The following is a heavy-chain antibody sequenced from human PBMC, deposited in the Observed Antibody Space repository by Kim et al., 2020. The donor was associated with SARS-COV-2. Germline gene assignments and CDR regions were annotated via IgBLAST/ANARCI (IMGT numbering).Heavy chain of an antibody. CDR3: ARELADYDSSGFDF. Sequence: GGSLRLSCAASGFIFSSHAMHWVRQAPGKGLEWVAIISTDGNTLYTASVKGRFTISRDNSKNTLFLQMSSLRPEDTAVYYCARELADYDSSGFDFWGQGTRVIVSP. V-gene: IGHV3-30*04. J-gene: IGHJ4*02. CDR2: ISTDGNT. CDR1: GFIFSSHA. D-gene: IGHD3-22*01.